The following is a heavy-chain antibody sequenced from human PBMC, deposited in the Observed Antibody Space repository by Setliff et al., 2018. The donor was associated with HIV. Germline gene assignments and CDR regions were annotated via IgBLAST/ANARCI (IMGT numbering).Heavy chain of an antibody. Sequence: GGSLRLSCTASGFSFSTHDMNWVRQAPGKGLEWISYITSDSSVKYYADSVKGRFTISRDNAGRSLYLQMNSLKVEDTAVYYCARLIETAYDGFDVWGQGTMVTVSS. D-gene: IGHD2-21*01. V-gene: IGHV3-48*03. CDR1: GFSFSTHD. J-gene: IGHJ3*01. CDR2: ITSDSSVK. CDR3: ARLIETAYDGFDV.